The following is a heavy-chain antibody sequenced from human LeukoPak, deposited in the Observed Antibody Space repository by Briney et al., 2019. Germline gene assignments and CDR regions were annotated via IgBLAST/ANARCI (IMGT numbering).Heavy chain of an antibody. Sequence: GGSLRLSCAASGFTFSDYYMSWIRQAPGKGLEWVSYISSSGSTIYYANSVKGRFTISRDNAKNSLYLQMNSLRAEDTAVYYCARDRYSSSAHFDYWGQGTLVTVSS. J-gene: IGHJ4*02. D-gene: IGHD6-6*01. CDR3: ARDRYSSSAHFDY. CDR2: ISSSGSTI. V-gene: IGHV3-11*01. CDR1: GFTFSDYY.